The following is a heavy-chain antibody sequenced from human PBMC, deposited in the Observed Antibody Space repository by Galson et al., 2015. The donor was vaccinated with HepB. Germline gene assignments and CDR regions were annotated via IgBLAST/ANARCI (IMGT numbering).Heavy chain of an antibody. CDR3: ARNGYCSDGACYGFDF. J-gene: IGHJ4*02. Sequence: QSGAEVKKPGESLKISCETSGYSFTGYWIGWVRQMPGKGLEWMGIIYPGDSDTRYSPSFQGQVTMSIDKSISTAYLHWSSLKASDTAIYYCARNGYCSDGACYGFDFWDQGTLVTVSS. D-gene: IGHD2-15*01. CDR1: GYSFTGYW. V-gene: IGHV5-51*03. CDR2: IYPGDSDT.